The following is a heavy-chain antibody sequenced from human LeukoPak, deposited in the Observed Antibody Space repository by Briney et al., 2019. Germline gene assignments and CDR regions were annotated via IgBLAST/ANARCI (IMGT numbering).Heavy chain of an antibody. CDR2: ISYDGSNK. V-gene: IGHV3-30*03. Sequence: GGSLRLSCAASGFTFSSYGMHWVRQAPGKGLEWVAVISYDGSNKYYADSVKGRFTISRDNSKNTLYLQMNSLRAEDTAVYYCARERGLPPSRSYWGQGSLVTVSS. D-gene: IGHD5/OR15-5a*01. CDR1: GFTFSSYG. CDR3: ARERGLPPSRSY. J-gene: IGHJ4*02.